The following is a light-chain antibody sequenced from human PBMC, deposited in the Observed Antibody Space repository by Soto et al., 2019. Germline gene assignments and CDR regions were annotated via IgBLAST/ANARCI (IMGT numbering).Light chain of an antibody. J-gene: IGKJ3*01. V-gene: IGKV1-39*01. CDR3: QQSYRAPFT. CDR1: QSITNY. Sequence: DIQMTQSPSSLSASVGDRVTITCRASQSITNYLSWYQQKPGEAPRLLIYAASRLQSGVPSRFSGSGSGTHFTLTISSLQPKDFATDYCQQSYRAPFTFGPGTKVDIK. CDR2: AAS.